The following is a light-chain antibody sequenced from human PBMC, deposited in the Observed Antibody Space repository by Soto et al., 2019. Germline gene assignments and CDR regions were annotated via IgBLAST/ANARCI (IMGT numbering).Light chain of an antibody. Sequence: EIVLTQSPATLSLSPGERATLSCRASQSFSSYLAWYQQKPGQAPRLLIYDASKSATGIPARFSGSGSGTDFTLTISSLEPEDFAVYYCQQRTNWPLTFGGATKVEIK. CDR2: DAS. V-gene: IGKV3-11*01. CDR3: QQRTNWPLT. CDR1: QSFSSY. J-gene: IGKJ4*01.